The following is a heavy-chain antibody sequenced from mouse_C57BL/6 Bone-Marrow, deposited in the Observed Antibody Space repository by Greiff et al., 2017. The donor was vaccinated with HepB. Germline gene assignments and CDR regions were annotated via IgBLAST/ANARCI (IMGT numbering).Heavy chain of an antibody. CDR2: IDPENGDT. CDR1: GFNIKDDY. D-gene: IGHD1-1*01. J-gene: IGHJ2*01. V-gene: IGHV14-4*01. CDR3: TTDYGSSFYFDY. Sequence: VQLQHSGAELVRPGASVKLSCTASGFNIKDDYMHWVKQRPEQGLEWIGWIDPENGDTEYASKFQGKATITADTSSNTAYLQLSSLTSEDTAVYYCTTDYGSSFYFDYWGQGTTLTVSS.